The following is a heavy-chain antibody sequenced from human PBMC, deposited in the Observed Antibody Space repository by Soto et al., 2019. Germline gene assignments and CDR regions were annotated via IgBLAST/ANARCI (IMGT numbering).Heavy chain of an antibody. CDR2: ISNDGNRK. D-gene: IGHD5-18*01. CDR1: GFTFARST. Sequence: PWGSLRLSCAASGFTFARSTLHWVRQAPGKGLEWVAIISNDGNRKYYADSVKGRFNISRDNSKTIVFLQMNNLRPDDSAIYYCVRGARLLFSSFDVWGQGTVVTVSS. CDR3: VRGARLLFSSFDV. J-gene: IGHJ3*01. V-gene: IGHV3-30-3*01.